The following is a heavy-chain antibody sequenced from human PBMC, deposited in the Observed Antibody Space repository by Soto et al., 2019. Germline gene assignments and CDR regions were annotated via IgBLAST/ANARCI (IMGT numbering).Heavy chain of an antibody. CDR3: ARHLYYDFWSGRDDYYYYYGMDV. J-gene: IGHJ6*02. D-gene: IGHD3-3*01. CDR1: GGSISSSSYY. CDR2: IYYSGST. Sequence: QLQLQESGPGLVKPSETLSLTCTVSGGSISSSSYYWGWIRQPPGKGLEWIGSIYYSGSTYYNPSLKSRVTISVDTSKNQFSLKLSSVTAADTAVYYCARHLYYDFWSGRDDYYYYYGMDVWGQGTTVTVSS. V-gene: IGHV4-39*01.